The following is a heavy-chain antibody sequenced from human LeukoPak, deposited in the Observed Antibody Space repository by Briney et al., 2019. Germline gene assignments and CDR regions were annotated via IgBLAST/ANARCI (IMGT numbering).Heavy chain of an antibody. J-gene: IGHJ3*02. CDR3: ARAPFTYDSSGDSFDI. Sequence: PGGSLRLSCAASGFTVSSNYMSWVRQAPGKGLEWVSVIYSGGSTYYADSVKGRFTVSRDNSKNTLYLQMNSLRAGDTAVYYCARAPFTYDSSGDSFDIWGQGTMVTVSS. D-gene: IGHD3-22*01. V-gene: IGHV3-66*01. CDR2: IYSGGST. CDR1: GFTVSSNY.